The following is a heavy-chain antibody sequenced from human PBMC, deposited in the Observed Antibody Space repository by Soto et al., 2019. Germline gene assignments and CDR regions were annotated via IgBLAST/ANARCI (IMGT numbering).Heavy chain of an antibody. V-gene: IGHV3-23*01. CDR1: GFTFSSYA. CDR3: AKGGGQQFPLDY. Sequence: EVQLLESGGGLVQPGGSLRLSCAASGFTFSSYAMSWVRQAPGKGLEWVSGISGSGGSRYYADSVKGRFTISRDNSKNTLYLQMNSLRVEDTAVYYCAKGGGQQFPLDYWGQGTLVTVSS. CDR2: ISGSGGSR. J-gene: IGHJ4*02. D-gene: IGHD6-13*01.